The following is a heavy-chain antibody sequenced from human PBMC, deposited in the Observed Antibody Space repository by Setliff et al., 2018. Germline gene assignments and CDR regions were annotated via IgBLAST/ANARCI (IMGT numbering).Heavy chain of an antibody. J-gene: IGHJ3*02. D-gene: IGHD4-17*01. CDR3: VRDAGDGYGVDAYAGGGFGI. V-gene: IGHV4-34*01. CDR2: INHSGKA. Sequence: ETLSLTCAVYGGSFSGYYWSWIRQPPGKGLEWIGEINHSGKAYYNPSLKSRVTMSVDTSRKQFSLKLTSVTAADTAVYYCVRDAGDGYGVDAYAGGGFGIWGQGTMVTVSS. CDR1: GGSFSGYY.